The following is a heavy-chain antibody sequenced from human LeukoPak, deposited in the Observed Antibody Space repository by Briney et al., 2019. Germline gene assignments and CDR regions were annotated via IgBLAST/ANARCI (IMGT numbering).Heavy chain of an antibody. CDR1: GGSISSYY. CDR3: ARTRTRGKYSSSWIDY. J-gene: IGHJ4*02. CDR2: IYYSGST. V-gene: IGHV4-59*08. Sequence: SETLSLTCTVSGGSISSYYWSWIRQPPGKGLEWIGYIYYSGSTNYNPSLKSRVTISVDTSKNQFSLKLSSVTAADTAVYYCARTRTRGKYSSSWIDYWGQGTLVTVSS. D-gene: IGHD6-13*01.